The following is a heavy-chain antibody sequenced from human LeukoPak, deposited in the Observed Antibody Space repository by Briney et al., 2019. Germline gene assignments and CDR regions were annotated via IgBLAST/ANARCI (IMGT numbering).Heavy chain of an antibody. D-gene: IGHD6-19*01. Sequence: GASVKVSCKASGYTFTNYGISWVRQAPGQGLEWMGWISAYNGNTNYAEKLQGRVTTTTDTSTSTVYMELRSLRSDDTAVYYCARDGYSSGWYFDYWGQGTLVTVSS. CDR2: ISAYNGNT. CDR3: ARDGYSSGWYFDY. V-gene: IGHV1-18*01. CDR1: GYTFTNYG. J-gene: IGHJ4*02.